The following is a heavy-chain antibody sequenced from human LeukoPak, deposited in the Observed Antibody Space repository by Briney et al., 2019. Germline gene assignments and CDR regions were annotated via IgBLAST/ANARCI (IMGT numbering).Heavy chain of an antibody. J-gene: IGHJ4*02. Sequence: GGSLRLSCAASGFTFSSYDMNWVRQAPGKGLEWVAFIRYDGSYKYYADSVKGRFTISRDNSKNTVYLQMNSLRSEDTAVYYCARADFDYDILTGYYGGPYYFDYWGQGTLVTVSS. CDR3: ARADFDYDILTGYYGGPYYFDY. CDR1: GFTFSSYD. V-gene: IGHV3-30*02. CDR2: IRYDGSYK. D-gene: IGHD3-9*01.